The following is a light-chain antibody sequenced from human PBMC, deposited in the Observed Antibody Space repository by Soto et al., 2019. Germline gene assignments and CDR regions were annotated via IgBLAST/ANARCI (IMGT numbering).Light chain of an antibody. CDR2: SVS. CDR3: QQRSNWPSIT. V-gene: IGKV3-15*01. Sequence: EIVMTQSPATRSLSPRRVATGAFMASQSVSSKLAWYQQRPGQAPRLLIYSVSTRATGIPARFSGSGSGTEFTLTISSLQSEDFAVYYCQQRSNWPSITFGQGTRLEIK. CDR1: QSVSSK. J-gene: IGKJ5*01.